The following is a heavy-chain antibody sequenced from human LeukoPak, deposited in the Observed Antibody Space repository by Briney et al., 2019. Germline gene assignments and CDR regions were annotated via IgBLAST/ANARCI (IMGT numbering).Heavy chain of an antibody. D-gene: IGHD3-22*01. CDR1: VFTLSIYA. CDR3: AKSYFYDASDDLVNLPLDY. J-gene: IGHJ4*02. CDR2: VCGSGGRI. Sequence: GGSLRLSCVASVFTLSIYAMGTVRQAPGKGLEWVSTVCGSGGRIFYADSVHGRFTISRDKSKNTLYLQMNGLIAEDTALYYCAKSYFYDASDDLVNLPLDYWGQGTLVTVSA. V-gene: IGHV3-23*01.